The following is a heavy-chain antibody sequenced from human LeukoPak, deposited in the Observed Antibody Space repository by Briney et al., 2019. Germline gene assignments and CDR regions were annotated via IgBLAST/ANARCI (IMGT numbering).Heavy chain of an antibody. Sequence: GESLKISCKGSGYSFTSYWIGWVRQMTGKGLEWMGIIYPGDSDTRYSPSFQGQVTISADKSISTAYLQWSSLKASDTAMYYCARGFYCSGGSCYLDYWGQGTLVTVSS. V-gene: IGHV5-51*01. J-gene: IGHJ4*02. D-gene: IGHD2-15*01. CDR3: ARGFYCSGGSCYLDY. CDR2: IYPGDSDT. CDR1: GYSFTSYW.